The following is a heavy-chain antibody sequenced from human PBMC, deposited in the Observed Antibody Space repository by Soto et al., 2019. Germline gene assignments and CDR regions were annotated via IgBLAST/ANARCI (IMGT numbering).Heavy chain of an antibody. D-gene: IGHD3-3*01. CDR2: INSSSSTI. V-gene: IGHV3-48*01. J-gene: IGHJ4*02. Sequence: EVQLVESGGGLVQPGGSLRLSCAASGFTFSSYNMNWVRQAPGKGLEWVSYINSSSSTIYYADSAKGRFTISRDNANNSLYLQMNSLRAEDTAVYSCAGDGNWDYAFWSGFFHWGQGTLVTVSS. CDR3: AGDGNWDYAFWSGFFH. CDR1: GFTFSSYN.